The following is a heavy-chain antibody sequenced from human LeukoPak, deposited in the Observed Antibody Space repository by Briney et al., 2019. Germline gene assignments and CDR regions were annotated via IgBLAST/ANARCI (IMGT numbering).Heavy chain of an antibody. CDR1: GGSFSGYY. CDR2: IYTSGST. V-gene: IGHV4-4*07. CDR3: ARGQGGLGYDSSGYYSYYYYGMDV. D-gene: IGHD3-22*01. Sequence: SETLSLTCAVSGGSFSGYYWSWIRQPAGKGLEWIGRIYTSGSTNYNPSLKSRVTMSVDTSKNQFSLKLSSVPAADTAVYYCARGQGGLGYDSSGYYSYYYYGMDVWGQGTTVTVSS. J-gene: IGHJ6*02.